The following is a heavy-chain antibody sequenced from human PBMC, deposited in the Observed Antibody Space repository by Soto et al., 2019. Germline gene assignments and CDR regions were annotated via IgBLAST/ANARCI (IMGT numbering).Heavy chain of an antibody. D-gene: IGHD5-12*01. Sequence: GVSLKISCKGSGYSFTSYWIGWVRQMPGKGLEWMGIIYPGDSDTRYSPSFQGQVTISADKSISTAYLQWSSLKASDTAMYYCAREQREVRIGYVDGMDVWGQGTTVTVSS. CDR2: IYPGDSDT. CDR3: AREQREVRIGYVDGMDV. CDR1: GYSFTSYW. V-gene: IGHV5-51*01. J-gene: IGHJ6*02.